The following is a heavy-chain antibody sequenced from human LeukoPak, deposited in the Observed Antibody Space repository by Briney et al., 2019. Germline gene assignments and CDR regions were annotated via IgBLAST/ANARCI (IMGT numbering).Heavy chain of an antibody. CDR3: ARLVWDTTMADGDIDS. V-gene: IGHV3-21*01. J-gene: IGHJ4*02. Sequence: KTGGSLRLSCAASGFPFSSYSMNWVRQAPGKGLEWVSSISSASTYIYYADSVKGRFTISRDNAKNSLYLQMNSLRAEDTAMYYCARLVWDTTMADGDIDSWGQGTLLIVSS. D-gene: IGHD5-18*01. CDR2: ISSASTYI. CDR1: GFPFSSYS.